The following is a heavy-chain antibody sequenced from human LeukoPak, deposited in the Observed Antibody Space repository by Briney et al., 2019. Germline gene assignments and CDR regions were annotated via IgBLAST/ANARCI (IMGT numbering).Heavy chain of an antibody. CDR3: ARVVSESSGYQGY. V-gene: IGHV3-11*04. CDR2: ISDSGSTI. Sequence: PRGSLRLSCAASGFTFSDYYMSWIRQTPGKGLEWVSYISDSGSTIYYADSVKGRFTISRDNAKNSLYLQMNSLRAEDTAVYYCARVVSESSGYQGYWGQGTLVTVSS. CDR1: GFTFSDYY. D-gene: IGHD3-22*01. J-gene: IGHJ4*02.